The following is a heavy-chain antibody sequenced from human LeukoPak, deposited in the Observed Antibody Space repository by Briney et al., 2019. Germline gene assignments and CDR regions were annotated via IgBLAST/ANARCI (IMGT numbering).Heavy chain of an antibody. CDR3: AREPPGNYDSSGNYYAYFDC. D-gene: IGHD3-22*01. CDR2: ISSGSSTI. V-gene: IGHV3-48*02. CDR1: GFTFSSYW. J-gene: IGHJ4*02. Sequence: PGGSLRLSCAASGFTFSSYWMNWARQAPGKGLEWVSYISSGSSTIYYADSVKGRFTISRDNAKNSLYLQMNSLTDEDTAVYYCAREPPGNYDSSGNYYAYFDCWGQGTLVTVSS.